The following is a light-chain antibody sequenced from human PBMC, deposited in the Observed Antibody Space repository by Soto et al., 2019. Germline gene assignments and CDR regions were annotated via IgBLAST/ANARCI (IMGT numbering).Light chain of an antibody. CDR3: AAWDDSLNGYWV. V-gene: IGLV1-44*01. J-gene: IGLJ3*02. CDR1: VSNIGSNT. Sequence: QAVVTQPPSASGTPGQRVTISCSGSVSNIGSNTVNWYQQLPGTAPKLLIYSNNQRPSGVPDRFSGSKSGTSASLAISGLQSEDEADYYCAAWDDSLNGYWVFGGGTKLTVL. CDR2: SNN.